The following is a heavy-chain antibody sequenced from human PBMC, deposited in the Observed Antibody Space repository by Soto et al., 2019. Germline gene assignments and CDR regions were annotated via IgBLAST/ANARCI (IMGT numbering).Heavy chain of an antibody. J-gene: IGHJ5*01. D-gene: IGHD6-13*01. CDR2: ISGYNGDT. Sequence: QVQLVQSGAEVKEPGASVKVSCKASGYPFTNYGISWLRQAPGQGLEWVGWISGYNGDTNYAQKLQGRVTITTDTSTSTAYMDLKSLRSDDTAVYFCSRDFRIVAAAGTHNWFDSWGQGTLVIVSS. CDR3: SRDFRIVAAAGTHNWFDS. CDR1: GYPFTNYG. V-gene: IGHV1-18*01.